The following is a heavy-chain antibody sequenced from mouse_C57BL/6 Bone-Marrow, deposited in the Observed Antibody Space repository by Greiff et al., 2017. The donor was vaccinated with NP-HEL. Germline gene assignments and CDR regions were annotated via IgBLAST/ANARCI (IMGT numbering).Heavy chain of an antibody. CDR3: ARDRDGSSYDY. J-gene: IGHJ2*01. CDR1: GFTFSSYA. Sequence: EVKLMESGGGLVKPGGSLKLSCAASGFTFSSYAMSWVRQTPEKRLEWVATISDGGSYTYYPDNVQGRFTISRDNAKNNLYLQMSHLKSEDTAMYYCARDRDGSSYDYWGQGTTLTVSS. D-gene: IGHD1-1*01. V-gene: IGHV5-4*01. CDR2: ISDGGSYT.